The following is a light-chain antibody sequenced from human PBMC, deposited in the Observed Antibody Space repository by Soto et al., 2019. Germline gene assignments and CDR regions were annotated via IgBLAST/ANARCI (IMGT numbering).Light chain of an antibody. Sequence: QPVLTQSPSASASLGASVKLTCTLSSGHSSYAIAWHQQQPEKGPRYLMKLNSDGSHRQGDGIPDRFSGSSSGAERYLAISSLHSEDEADYYCQAWATGTQSYVFGTGTKLTVL. CDR1: SGHSSYA. CDR3: QAWATGTQSYV. J-gene: IGLJ1*01. CDR2: LNSDGSH. V-gene: IGLV4-69*01.